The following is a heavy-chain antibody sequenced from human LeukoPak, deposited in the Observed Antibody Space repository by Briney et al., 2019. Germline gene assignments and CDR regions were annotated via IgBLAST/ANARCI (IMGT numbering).Heavy chain of an antibody. D-gene: IGHD5-18*01. CDR1: GGTFSSYA. CDR2: IIPIFGTA. V-gene: IGHV1-69*13. Sequence: ASVKVSCKASGGTFSSYAISWVRQAPGQGLEWMGGIIPIFGTANYAQKFQGRVTITADESTSTAYMELSSLRSEDTAVYYCARVFYTAMVTNYYYGMDVWGQGTTVTVSS. CDR3: ARVFYTAMVTNYYYGMDV. J-gene: IGHJ6*02.